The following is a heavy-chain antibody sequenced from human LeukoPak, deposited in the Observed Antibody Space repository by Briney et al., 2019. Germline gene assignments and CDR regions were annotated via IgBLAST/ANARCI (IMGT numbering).Heavy chain of an antibody. CDR2: ISYDGSNK. CDR1: GFTFSSYA. J-gene: IGHJ6*02. CDR3: AKDWGGHTIFGVVATPDYYGMDV. V-gene: IGHV3-30-3*01. Sequence: QPGRSLRLSCAASGFTFSSYAMHWVRQAPGKGLEWVAVISYDGSNKYYADSVKGRFTISRDNSKNTLYLQMNSLRAEDTAVYYCAKDWGGHTIFGVVATPDYYGMDVWGQGTTVTVSS. D-gene: IGHD3-3*01.